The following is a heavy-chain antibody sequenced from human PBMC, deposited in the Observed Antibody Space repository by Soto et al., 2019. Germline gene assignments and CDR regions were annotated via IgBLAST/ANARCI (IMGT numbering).Heavy chain of an antibody. CDR1: GFTFSSYA. CDR2: ISGSDDST. D-gene: IGHD6-6*01. V-gene: IGHV3-23*01. Sequence: EVQLLESGGGLVQPGESLRLSCAASGFTFSSYAMSWVRQAPGKALEWVSVISGSDDSTYYADSVKGRFTISRDNSKNTLYLQMNSLRAKDTAVYYCAKRSSSSTFDYWGQGTLVTVSS. J-gene: IGHJ4*02. CDR3: AKRSSSSTFDY.